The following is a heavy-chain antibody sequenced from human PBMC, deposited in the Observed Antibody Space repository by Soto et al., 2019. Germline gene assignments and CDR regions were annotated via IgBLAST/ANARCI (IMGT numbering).Heavy chain of an antibody. V-gene: IGHV3-23*01. D-gene: IGHD1-26*01. CDR1: GFTFSSYA. CDR3: AKGHSGSPIPNDH. Sequence: PGGSLRLSCAASGFTFSSYAMSWVRQAPGKGLEWVSGISGSGGSRFHADSVKGRVTISRDNFKNTLYLQMNSLRAEDTAVYYCAKGHSGSPIPNDHWGQGTLVTVSS. CDR2: ISGSGGSR. J-gene: IGHJ4*02.